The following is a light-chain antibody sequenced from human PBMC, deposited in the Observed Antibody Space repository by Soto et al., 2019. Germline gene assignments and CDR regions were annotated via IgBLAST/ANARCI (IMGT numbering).Light chain of an antibody. Sequence: IVLTQSPATRSLSPGERSTLSFRASQSVSSYLAWYQQKPGQAPRLLIYDASNRATGIPARFSGSGSGTDFTLTISSLEPEDFAVYYCQQRSNWLRTFGQGTKVDIK. CDR1: QSVSSY. V-gene: IGKV3-11*01. CDR2: DAS. CDR3: QQRSNWLRT. J-gene: IGKJ1*01.